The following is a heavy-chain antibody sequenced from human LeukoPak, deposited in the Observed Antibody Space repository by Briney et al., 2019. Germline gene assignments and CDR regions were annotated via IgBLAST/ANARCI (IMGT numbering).Heavy chain of an antibody. Sequence: GGSLRLSCAASGFTFSSYSMNWVRQAPGKGLEWVSSISGSSSYIYYADSVKGRFTISRDNAKNSLYLQMNSLRAEDTAVYYCARSGESMEPAGGAPTNGDYWGQGTLVTVSS. V-gene: IGHV3-21*01. J-gene: IGHJ4*02. CDR1: GFTFSSYS. CDR2: ISGSSSYI. CDR3: ARSGESMEPAGGAPTNGDY. D-gene: IGHD2-8*01.